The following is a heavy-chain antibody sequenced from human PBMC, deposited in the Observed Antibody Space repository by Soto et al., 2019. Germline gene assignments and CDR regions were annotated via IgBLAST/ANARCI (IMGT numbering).Heavy chain of an antibody. Sequence: GGSLRLSCAASGFTFSSYAMSWVRQAPGKGLEWVSAISGSGGSTYYADSVKGRFTISRDNSKNTLYLQMNSLRAEDTAVYYCAKDKIVVVPATPNINWFDPWGQGTLVTVSS. CDR3: AKDKIVVVPATPNINWFDP. CDR1: GFTFSSYA. D-gene: IGHD2-2*01. J-gene: IGHJ5*02. CDR2: ISGSGGST. V-gene: IGHV3-23*01.